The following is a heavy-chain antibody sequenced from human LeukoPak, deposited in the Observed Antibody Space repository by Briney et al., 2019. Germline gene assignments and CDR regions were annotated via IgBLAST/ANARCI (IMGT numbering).Heavy chain of an antibody. CDR2: IYHSGSS. D-gene: IGHD1-7*01. CDR1: GYSISSGYY. V-gene: IGHV4-38-2*02. J-gene: IGHJ4*02. Sequence: SETLSLTCTVSGYSISSGYYWGWIRQPPGKGLEWIASIYHSGSSYYNPSLKSRVTISVDTSNNQFSLKLSSVTAADTAVYYCARVYWNYDQPAIYWGQGTLVTVSS. CDR3: ARVYWNYDQPAIY.